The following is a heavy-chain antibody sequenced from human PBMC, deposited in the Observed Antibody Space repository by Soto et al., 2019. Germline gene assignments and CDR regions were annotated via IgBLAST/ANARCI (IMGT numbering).Heavy chain of an antibody. CDR2: IIPIFGTA. CDR1: GGTFSSYA. D-gene: IGHD3-22*01. V-gene: IGHV1-69*01. CDR3: ASDPTSYDYDSNGYYSGEYFQH. J-gene: IGHJ1*01. Sequence: QVQLVQSGAEVKKPGSSVKVSCKASGGTFSSYAISWVRQAPGHGLEWMGGIIPIFGTANYAQKFQGRVTITADESTSTAYLELSSLRSDDTALYYCASDPTSYDYDSNGYYSGEYFQHWGQGTLVTVSS.